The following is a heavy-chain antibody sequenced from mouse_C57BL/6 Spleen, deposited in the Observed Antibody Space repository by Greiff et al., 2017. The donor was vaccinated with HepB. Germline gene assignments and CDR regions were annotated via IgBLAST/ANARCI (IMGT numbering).Heavy chain of an antibody. V-gene: IGHV3-1*01. CDR1: GYSITSGYD. Sequence: EVKLMESGPGMVKPSQSLSLTCTVTGYSITSGYDWHWIRHFPGNKLEWMGYISYSGSTNYNPSFKSRISITHDTSKNHFFLKLNSVTTEDTATYYCAREGDYYAMDYWGQGTSVTVSS. J-gene: IGHJ4*01. CDR2: ISYSGST. CDR3: AREGDYYAMDY.